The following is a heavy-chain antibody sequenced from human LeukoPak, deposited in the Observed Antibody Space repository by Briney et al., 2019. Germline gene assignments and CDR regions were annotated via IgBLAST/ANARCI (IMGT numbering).Heavy chain of an antibody. D-gene: IGHD1-26*01. V-gene: IGHV1-2*02. CDR3: ARDPVGWELGGLDY. CDR1: GYTFTGYY. CDR2: INPNSGGT. Sequence: ASMKVSCKASGYTFTGYYIHWVRQAPGQGLEWMGWINPNSGGTNYQGRVTMTRDTSITTAYMDLSRLRSDDTAVYYCARDPVGWELGGLDYWGQGTLVTVSS. J-gene: IGHJ4*02.